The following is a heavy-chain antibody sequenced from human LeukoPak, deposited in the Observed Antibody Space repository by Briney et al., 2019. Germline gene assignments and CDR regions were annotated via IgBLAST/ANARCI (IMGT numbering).Heavy chain of an antibody. CDR3: ARAKRDVLTDY. V-gene: IGHV1-8*02. CDR1: GYTFTGYY. CDR2: INPNSGNT. D-gene: IGHD3-16*01. Sequence: GASVKVSCKASGYTFTGYYMHWVRQAPGQGLEWMGWINPNSGNTGYAQKFQGRVTMTRNTSISTAYMELSSLRSEDTAVYYCARAKRDVLTDYWGQGTLVTVSS. J-gene: IGHJ4*02.